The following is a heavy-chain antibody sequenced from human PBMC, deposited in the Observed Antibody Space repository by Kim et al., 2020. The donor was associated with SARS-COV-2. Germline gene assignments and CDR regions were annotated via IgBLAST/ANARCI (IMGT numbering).Heavy chain of an antibody. CDR2: ISSSSSYI. V-gene: IGHV3-21*01. J-gene: IGHJ4*02. CDR1: GFTFSSYS. Sequence: LSLTCAASGFTFSSYSMNWVRQAPGKGLEWVSSISSSSSYIYYADSVKGRFTISRDNAKNSLYLQMNSLRAEDTAVYYCARDRSYFIWSFDYWGQGTLVTVSS. D-gene: IGHD1-1*01. CDR3: ARDRSYFIWSFDY.